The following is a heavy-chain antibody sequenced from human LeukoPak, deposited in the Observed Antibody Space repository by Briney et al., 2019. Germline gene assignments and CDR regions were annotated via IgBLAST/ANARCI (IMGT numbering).Heavy chain of an antibody. CDR2: IYTSGST. CDR1: GGSISSYY. J-gene: IGHJ4*02. CDR3: ARDVRYSGYDAPFPDY. V-gene: IGHV4-4*07. D-gene: IGHD5-12*01. Sequence: TSETLPLTCTVSGGSISSYYWSWIRQPAGKGLEWIGRIYTSGSTNYNPSLKSRVTMSVDTSKNQFSLKLSSVTAADTAVYYCARDVRYSGYDAPFPDYWRQGTLVTVSS.